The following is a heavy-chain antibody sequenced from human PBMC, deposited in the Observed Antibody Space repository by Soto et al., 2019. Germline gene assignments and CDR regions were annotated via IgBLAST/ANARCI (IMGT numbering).Heavy chain of an antibody. J-gene: IGHJ6*03. CDR1: GGSISSYY. D-gene: IGHD3-10*01. CDR3: ARDRAGWYGSGSYNNYYYYYMDV. V-gene: IGHV4-59*01. Sequence: SETLYLTCTVSGGSISSYYWSWILQPPGKGLEWIGYTYYSGSTNYNPSLKSRVTISVDTSKNQFSLKLSSVTAADTAVYYCARDRAGWYGSGSYNNYYYYYMDVWGKGTTVTVSS. CDR2: TYYSGST.